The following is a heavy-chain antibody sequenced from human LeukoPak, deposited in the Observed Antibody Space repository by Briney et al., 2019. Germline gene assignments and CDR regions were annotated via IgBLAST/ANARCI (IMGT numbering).Heavy chain of an antibody. Sequence: GGSLRLSCAASGFTFSSYAMHWVRQAPGKGLEWVAVISYDGSNEYYADSVKGRFTISRDNSKNTLSLQMNSLRAEDTAVYYCARVTYGSGTYGAFDYWGQGTLVTVSS. D-gene: IGHD3-10*01. CDR3: ARVTYGSGTYGAFDY. CDR2: ISYDGSNE. CDR1: GFTFSSYA. J-gene: IGHJ4*02. V-gene: IGHV3-30*04.